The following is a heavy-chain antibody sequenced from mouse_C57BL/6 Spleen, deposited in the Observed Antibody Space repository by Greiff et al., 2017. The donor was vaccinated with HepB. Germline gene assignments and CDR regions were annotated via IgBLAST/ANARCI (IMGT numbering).Heavy chain of an antibody. D-gene: IGHD3-3*01. J-gene: IGHJ2*01. CDR3: TRENGQTSYYFDY. V-gene: IGHV5-9-1*02. CDR1: GFTFSSYA. CDR2: ISSGGDYI. Sequence: EVKVVESGEGLVKPGGSLKLSCAASGFTFSSYAMSWVRQTPEKRLEWVAYISSGGDYIYYADTVKGRFTISRDNARNTLYLQMSSLKSEDTAMYYCTRENGQTSYYFDYWGQGTTLTVSS.